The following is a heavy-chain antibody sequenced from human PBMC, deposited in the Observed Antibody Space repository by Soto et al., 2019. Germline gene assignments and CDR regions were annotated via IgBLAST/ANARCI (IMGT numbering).Heavy chain of an antibody. V-gene: IGHV2-5*02. Sequence: QITLKESGPPLVKPTQTLTLTCTFSGFSLTTRGVGVGWIRQPPGKALEWLALIYWDDDEGYSPSLKSRLTITKDTSKTQVVLTMINMDPVDTATYYCAHRPRGYSYHFDYWGQGTLVTVSS. CDR2: IYWDDDE. J-gene: IGHJ4*02. CDR1: GFSLTTRGVG. CDR3: AHRPRGYSYHFDY. D-gene: IGHD5-18*01.